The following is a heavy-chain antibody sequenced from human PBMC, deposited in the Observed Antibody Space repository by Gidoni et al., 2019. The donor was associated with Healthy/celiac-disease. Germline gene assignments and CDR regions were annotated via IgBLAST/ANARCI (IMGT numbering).Heavy chain of an antibody. V-gene: IGHV3-33*01. D-gene: IGHD2-2*01. CDR2: IWYDGSNK. CDR3: ARDRGYCSSTSCRDNAFDI. J-gene: IGHJ3*02. CDR1: GFTFSSYC. Sequence: QVQLVESGGGVVQPGRSLRLSCAASGFTFSSYCMHWVRQAPGKGLEWVAVIWYDGSNKYYADSVKGRFTISRDNSKNTLYLQMNSLRAEDTAVYYCARDRGYCSSTSCRDNAFDIWGQGTMVTVSS.